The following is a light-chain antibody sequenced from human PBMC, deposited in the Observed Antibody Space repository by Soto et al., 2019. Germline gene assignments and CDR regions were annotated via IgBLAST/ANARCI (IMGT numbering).Light chain of an antibody. CDR3: AAWDDSLIYV. CDR1: SSNIGSNT. Sequence: VLTQPPSASGTPGQRVTISCSGSSSNIGSNTVNWYQQLPGTAPKLLIYSNNQRPSGVPDRFSGSKSGTSASLAISGLQSEDEADYYCAAWDDSLIYVFGTGTKVTVL. CDR2: SNN. V-gene: IGLV1-44*01. J-gene: IGLJ1*01.